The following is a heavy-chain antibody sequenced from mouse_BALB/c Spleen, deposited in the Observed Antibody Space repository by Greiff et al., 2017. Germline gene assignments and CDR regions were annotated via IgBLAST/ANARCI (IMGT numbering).Heavy chain of an antibody. CDR2: INPYNGAT. Sequence: EVQLQQSGPELVKPGASVKISCKASGYSFTGYYMHWVKQSHVKSLEWIGRINPYNGATSYNQNFKDKASLTVDKSSSTAYMELHSLTSEDSAVYYCARGPTNFDYWGQGTTLTVSS. D-gene: IGHD5-1*01. V-gene: IGHV1-31*01. J-gene: IGHJ2*01. CDR3: ARGPTNFDY. CDR1: GYSFTGYY.